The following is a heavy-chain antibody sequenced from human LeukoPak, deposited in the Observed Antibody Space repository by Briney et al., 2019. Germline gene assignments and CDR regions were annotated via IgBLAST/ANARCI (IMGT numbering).Heavy chain of an antibody. Sequence: ASVKVSCKASGYTFTSYGISWVRQAPGQGLEWMGWISAYNGNTNYAQKLQGRVTMTTDTPTSTAYMELRSLRSDDTAVYYCAGPHSSGYYWLYFQHWGQGTLVTVSS. CDR3: AGPHSSGYYWLYFQH. CDR2: ISAYNGNT. V-gene: IGHV1-18*01. D-gene: IGHD3-22*01. J-gene: IGHJ1*01. CDR1: GYTFTSYG.